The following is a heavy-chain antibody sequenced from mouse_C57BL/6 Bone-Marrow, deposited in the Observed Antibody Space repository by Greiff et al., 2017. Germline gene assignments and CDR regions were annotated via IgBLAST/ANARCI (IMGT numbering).Heavy chain of an antibody. CDR3: VCFPLNYFDY. CDR2: INPNNGGT. Sequence: VQLQQSGPELVKPGASVKMSCKASGYTFTDYNMHWVKQSHGKSLEWIGYINPNNGGTSYNQKFKGKATLTVNKSSSTAYMELRILTSEDAAVYYCVCFPLNYFDYWGQGTTLTVSS. J-gene: IGHJ2*01. D-gene: IGHD1-3*01. V-gene: IGHV1-22*01. CDR1: GYTFTDYN.